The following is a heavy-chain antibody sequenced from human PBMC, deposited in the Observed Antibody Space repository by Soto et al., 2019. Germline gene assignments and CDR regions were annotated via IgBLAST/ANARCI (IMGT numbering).Heavy chain of an antibody. J-gene: IGHJ6*02. CDR1: GFTFSSYG. Sequence: GGSLRLSCAASGFTFSSYGMHWVRQAPGKGLEWVAVISYDGSNKYYADSVKGRFTISRDNSKNTLYLQMNSLRAEDTAVYYCAKDGGDTVGDYYYYYGMDVWGQGTTVTVSS. V-gene: IGHV3-30*18. D-gene: IGHD5-18*01. CDR2: ISYDGSNK. CDR3: AKDGGDTVGDYYYYYGMDV.